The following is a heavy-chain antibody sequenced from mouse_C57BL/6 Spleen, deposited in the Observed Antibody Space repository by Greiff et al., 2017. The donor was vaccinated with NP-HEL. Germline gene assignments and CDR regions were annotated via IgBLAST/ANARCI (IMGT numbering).Heavy chain of an antibody. CDR2: IDPSDSET. J-gene: IGHJ2*01. V-gene: IGHV1-52*01. Sequence: QVQLQQPGAELVRPGSSVKLSCKASGYTFTSYWMHWVKQRPIQGLEWIGNIDPSDSETHSNQKFKDKATLTVDKSSSTAYMQLSSLTSEDSAVYYCARARGYGSSYDFDYWGQGTTLTVSS. CDR1: GYTFTSYW. D-gene: IGHD1-1*01. CDR3: ARARGYGSSYDFDY.